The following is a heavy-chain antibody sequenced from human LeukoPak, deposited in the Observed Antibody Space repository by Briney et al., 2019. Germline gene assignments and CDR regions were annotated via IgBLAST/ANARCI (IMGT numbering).Heavy chain of an antibody. Sequence: GGSLRLSCAASGFTFSSYAMSWVRQAPGKGLEWVSAISGSGGGTYYADSVKGRFTISRDNSKNTLYLQMNSLRAEDTAVYYCAKPRLLSKLGTLFDYWGQGTLVTVSS. CDR1: GFTFSSYA. V-gene: IGHV3-23*01. CDR3: AKPRLLSKLGTLFDY. CDR2: ISGSGGGT. D-gene: IGHD1-1*01. J-gene: IGHJ4*02.